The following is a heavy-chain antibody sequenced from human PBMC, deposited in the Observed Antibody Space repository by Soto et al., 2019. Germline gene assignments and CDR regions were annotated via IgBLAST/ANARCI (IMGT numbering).Heavy chain of an antibody. J-gene: IGHJ4*02. CDR1: GGYIRGYY. D-gene: IGHD3-3*01. V-gene: IGHV4-59*08. Sequence: PSETLSLTSTVSGGYIRGYYWSWIRQTPGKGLEWIGYIYYSGSTYYNPSLKSRVTISVDTSKNQFSLRLSSVTVADTAVYYCARRDSNYDFWSGWLDYWGQGTLVTVSS. CDR3: ARRDSNYDFWSGWLDY. CDR2: IYYSGST.